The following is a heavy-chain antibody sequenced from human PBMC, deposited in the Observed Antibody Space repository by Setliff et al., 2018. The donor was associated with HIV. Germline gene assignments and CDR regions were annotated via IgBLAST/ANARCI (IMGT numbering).Heavy chain of an antibody. Sequence: SETLSLTCTVSGYSISSGYYWGWIRQPPGKGLEWIGSIYHSGSTYYNSSLKSRVTISVDTSKNQFSLKLSSVTAADTAVYYCARVPKSGSSRWFDPWGQGTLVAVSS. CDR3: ARVPKSGSSRWFDP. V-gene: IGHV4-38-2*02. J-gene: IGHJ5*02. D-gene: IGHD3-22*01. CDR2: IYHSGST. CDR1: GYSISSGYY.